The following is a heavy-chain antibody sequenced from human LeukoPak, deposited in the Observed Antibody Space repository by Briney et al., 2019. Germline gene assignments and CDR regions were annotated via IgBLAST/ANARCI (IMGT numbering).Heavy chain of an antibody. D-gene: IGHD3-3*01. J-gene: IGHJ6*03. CDR1: GGSISGYY. Sequence: SETLSLTCAVSGGSISGYYWNWIRQPPGKGLEWIGYIYYGGSTNYNPSLKSRVTISVDTSKNQFSLKLSSVTAADTAVYYCARASGYPSHYWYYYYMDVWGKGTTVTVSS. CDR2: IYYGGST. V-gene: IGHV4-59*01. CDR3: ARASGYPSHYWYYYYMDV.